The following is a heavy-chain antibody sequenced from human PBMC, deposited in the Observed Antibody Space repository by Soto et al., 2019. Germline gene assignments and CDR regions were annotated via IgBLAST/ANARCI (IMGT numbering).Heavy chain of an antibody. CDR1: GFTFSSYA. J-gene: IGHJ4*02. Sequence: EEQLLESGGGLVQPGGSLSLSCAASGFTFSSYAMSWVRQAPGMGLEWVSAISGSGGSSSYADSVKGRFTISRDNSKNTLDLQMNSLRAEDTAVYYFAEDVLGVWFGESLNFDYWGQGALVTVSS. CDR3: AEDVLGVWFGESLNFDY. CDR2: ISGSGGSS. D-gene: IGHD3-10*01. V-gene: IGHV3-23*01.